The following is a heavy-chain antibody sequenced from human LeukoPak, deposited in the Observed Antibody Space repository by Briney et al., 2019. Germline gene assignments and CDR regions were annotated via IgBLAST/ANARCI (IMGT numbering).Heavy chain of an antibody. CDR2: ISAYNGNK. J-gene: IGHJ4*02. D-gene: IGHD3-16*02. CDR1: GYTFTSYG. Sequence: ASVKVSCKASGYTFTSYGISWVRQAPGQGLEWMGWISAYNGNKNYAQKLQGRVTMTTDTSTSTAYMELRSLRSDDTAVYYCARDQKVYYDYVWGSYRLDYWGQGTLVTVSS. CDR3: ARDQKVYYDYVWGSYRLDY. V-gene: IGHV1-18*04.